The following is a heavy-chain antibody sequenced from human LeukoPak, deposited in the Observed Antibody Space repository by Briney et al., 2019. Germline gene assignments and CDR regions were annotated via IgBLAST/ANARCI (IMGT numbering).Heavy chain of an antibody. J-gene: IGHJ3*02. Sequence: ASVNVSCTASGYTYTGYYMHWVRQAPGQGLEWMGWINPNSGGTNYAQKFQGWVTMTRDTSISTAYMELSRLRSDDTAVYYCARTYYYDSSGANDAFDIWGQGTMVTVSS. CDR1: GYTYTGYY. CDR2: INPNSGGT. CDR3: ARTYYYDSSGANDAFDI. V-gene: IGHV1-2*04. D-gene: IGHD3-22*01.